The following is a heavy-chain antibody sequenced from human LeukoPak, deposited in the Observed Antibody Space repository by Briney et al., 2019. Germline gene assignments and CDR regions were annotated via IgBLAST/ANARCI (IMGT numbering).Heavy chain of an antibody. J-gene: IGHJ4*02. CDR2: IYYSGST. D-gene: IGHD3-16*01. CDR3: ARLLPADY. Sequence: PSETLSLTCTVSGGSISSYYWSWIRQPPGKGLEWIGYIYYSGSTNYNPSLKSRVTISVDTSKNQFSLKLSSVTAADTAVYYCARLLPADYWGQGTLVTVSS. CDR1: GGSISSYY. V-gene: IGHV4-59*08.